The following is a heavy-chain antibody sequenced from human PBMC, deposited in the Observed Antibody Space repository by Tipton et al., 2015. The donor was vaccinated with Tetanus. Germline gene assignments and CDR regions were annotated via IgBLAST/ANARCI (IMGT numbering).Heavy chain of an antibody. CDR3: AKTGGYEYDY. CDR1: GFTFDDYA. Sequence: SLRLSCAASGFTFDDYAMHWVRQAPGKGLEWVSGISWNSGSIGYADSVKGRFTISRDNAKNSLYLQMNSLRAEDTALYYCAKTGGYEYDYWGQGTLVTVSS. J-gene: IGHJ4*02. D-gene: IGHD5-12*01. CDR2: ISWNSGSI. V-gene: IGHV3-9*01.